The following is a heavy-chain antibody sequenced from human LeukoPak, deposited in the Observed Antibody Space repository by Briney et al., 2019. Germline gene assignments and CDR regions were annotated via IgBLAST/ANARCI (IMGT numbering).Heavy chain of an antibody. CDR2: ISWNSGSI. V-gene: IGHV3-9*01. J-gene: IGHJ4*02. Sequence: PGGSLRLSCAASGFTFDDYAMHWVRQAPGKGLEWVSGISWNSGSIAYADSVKGRFTISRDNAKNSLYLQMNSLRAEETAVYYCARSAYHFDYWGQGIPVTVSS. CDR3: ARSAYHFDY. CDR1: GFTFDDYA.